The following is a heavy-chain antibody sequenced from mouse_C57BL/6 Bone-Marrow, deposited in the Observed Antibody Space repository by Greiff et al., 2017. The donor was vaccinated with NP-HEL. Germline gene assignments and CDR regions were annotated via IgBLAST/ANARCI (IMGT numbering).Heavy chain of an antibody. CDR1: GYAFSSSW. V-gene: IGHV1-82*01. Sequence: VQLQQSGPELVKPGASVKISCKASGYAFSSSWMNWVKQRPGKGLEWIGRIYPGVGDTNYNGKFKGKATLTADKSSSTAYMQLSSLTSEDSAVYFCANYYGSSAWFAYWGQGTLLTVSA. CDR2: IYPGVGDT. CDR3: ANYYGSSAWFAY. J-gene: IGHJ3*01. D-gene: IGHD1-1*01.